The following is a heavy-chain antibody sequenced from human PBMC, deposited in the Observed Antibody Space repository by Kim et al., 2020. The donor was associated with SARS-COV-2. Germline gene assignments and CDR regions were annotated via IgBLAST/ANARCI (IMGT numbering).Heavy chain of an antibody. CDR3: ARGPRSSGCSFDY. D-gene: IGHD6-19*01. J-gene: IGHJ4*02. V-gene: IGHV4-34*01. Sequence: YTPTPKSRVTISVDTSKNQFSLKLSSVTAADTAVYYCARGPRSSGCSFDYWGQGTLVTVSS.